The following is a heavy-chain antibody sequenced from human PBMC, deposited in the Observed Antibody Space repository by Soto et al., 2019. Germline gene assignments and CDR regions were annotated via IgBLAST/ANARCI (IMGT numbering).Heavy chain of an antibody. D-gene: IGHD2-2*01. V-gene: IGHV1-18*01. CDR3: ARVVPGAEAWFGP. Sequence: QVQLVQSGGEVKRPGASVKVSCKTSGYTFSNYGITWVRQAPGQPLEWLGWISLYSDGTNYAQKFQGRVSMTTDTSTTTAYMELRSLRSDDTAVYYCARVVPGAEAWFGPWGQGPLVTFSS. J-gene: IGHJ5*02. CDR2: ISLYSDGT. CDR1: GYTFSNYG.